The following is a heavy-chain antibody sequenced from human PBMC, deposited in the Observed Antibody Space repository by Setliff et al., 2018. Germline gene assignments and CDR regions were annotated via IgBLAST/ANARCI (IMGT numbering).Heavy chain of an antibody. D-gene: IGHD1-26*01. CDR3: ARDMSPDIMWELPVDS. CDR2: FWANGNNK. Sequence: GGSLRLSCAASGFTFSYYGIHWVRQAPGKGLEWVAVFWANGNNKYYADSVKGRFTISRDNSQNTVYLQMDSLRAEDTAVYYCARDMSPDIMWELPVDSWGQGTLVTVSS. J-gene: IGHJ4*02. CDR1: GFTFSYYG. V-gene: IGHV3-33*01.